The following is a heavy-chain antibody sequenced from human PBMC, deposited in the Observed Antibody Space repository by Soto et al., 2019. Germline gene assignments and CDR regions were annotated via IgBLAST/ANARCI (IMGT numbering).Heavy chain of an antibody. D-gene: IGHD2-15*01. CDR3: AREGLPAGYCSGGSCYYVY. CDR1: GGTFSSYA. Sequence: QVQLVQSGAEVKKPGSSVKVSCKASGGTFSSYAISWVRQAPGQGLEWMGGIIPIFGTANYAQKFQGRVTSTADESTSTAYMELSSLRSEDTAVYYCAREGLPAGYCSGGSCYYVYWGQGTLVTVSS. V-gene: IGHV1-69*01. CDR2: IIPIFGTA. J-gene: IGHJ4*02.